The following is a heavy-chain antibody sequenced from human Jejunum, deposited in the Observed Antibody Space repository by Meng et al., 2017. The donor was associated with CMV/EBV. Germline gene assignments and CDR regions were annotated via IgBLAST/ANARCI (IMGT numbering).Heavy chain of an antibody. CDR1: STYS. CDR3: SRGRVSCNSVTCHLGWFDP. CDR2: ISRRSNYK. J-gene: IGHJ5*02. Sequence: STYSMNWVRQAPGKGLEWVSFISRRSNYKRYADSVKGRFTISRDNAKNSLYLQMDSLRAEDTAIYYCSRGRVSCNSVTCHLGWFDPWGQGTLVTVSS. V-gene: IGHV3-21*01. D-gene: IGHD2/OR15-2a*01.